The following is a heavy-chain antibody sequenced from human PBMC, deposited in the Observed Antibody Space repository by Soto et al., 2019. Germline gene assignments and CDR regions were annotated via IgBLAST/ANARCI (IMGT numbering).Heavy chain of an antibody. D-gene: IGHD5-12*01. CDR2: ITFSSSYI. V-gene: IGHV3-21*01. J-gene: IGHJ4*02. Sequence: EVQLVESGGGLVKPGGSLRLSCAASGFTFSSYTMNWVRQAPGKGPEWVSSITFSSSYIYYAASVKGRFTISRDNAHNSLYLEMNSLRAEDTAVYCCPRHIGRGYSGYDWSYWGQGTLVTVSS. CDR1: GFTFSSYT. CDR3: PRHIGRGYSGYDWSY.